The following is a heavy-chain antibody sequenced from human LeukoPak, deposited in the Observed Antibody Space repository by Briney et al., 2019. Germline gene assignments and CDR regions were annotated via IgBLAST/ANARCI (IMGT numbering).Heavy chain of an antibody. CDR1: GFTISSNY. Sequence: PGGSRRLSCAASGFTISSNYMSWVRQAPGKGPEWVSVIYNGGTTYYADSVKGRFTTSRHNSENTLNLQMNSLRAEDTAVYYCARVINRGYGSGLDYWGQGALVTVSS. J-gene: IGHJ4*02. CDR2: IYNGGTT. CDR3: ARVINRGYGSGLDY. V-gene: IGHV3-53*01. D-gene: IGHD3-10*01.